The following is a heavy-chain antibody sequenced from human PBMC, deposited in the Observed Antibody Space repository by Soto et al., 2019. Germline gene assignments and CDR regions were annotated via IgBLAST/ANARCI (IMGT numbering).Heavy chain of an antibody. D-gene: IGHD6-19*01. V-gene: IGHV2-5*01. CDR1: GFSLSSTGVG. J-gene: IGHJ4*02. Sequence: SGPTLVNPTQTLTLTCSFSGFSLSSTGVGVGWIRQPPGKALEWVALIYWNDDKRYSPSLKSRLTITKDTSKNQVILTVTNTDPVDTATYYCAHGPRSRYSSGWYDYWGQGTLVTVSS. CDR2: IYWNDDK. CDR3: AHGPRSRYSSGWYDY.